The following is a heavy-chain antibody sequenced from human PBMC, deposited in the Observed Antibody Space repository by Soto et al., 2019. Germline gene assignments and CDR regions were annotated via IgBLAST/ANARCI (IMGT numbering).Heavy chain of an antibody. D-gene: IGHD2-2*02. CDR2: IYHSGST. CDR1: GGSISSSNW. V-gene: IGHV4-4*02. J-gene: IGHJ6*02. Sequence: PSETLSLTCAVSGGSISSSNWWSWVRQPPGKGLEWIGEIYHSGSTNYNPSLKSRVTISVDKSKNQFSLKLSSVTAADTAVYYCASAGDIVVVPAAIVLGVWGQGTTVTVSS. CDR3: ASAGDIVVVPAAIVLGV.